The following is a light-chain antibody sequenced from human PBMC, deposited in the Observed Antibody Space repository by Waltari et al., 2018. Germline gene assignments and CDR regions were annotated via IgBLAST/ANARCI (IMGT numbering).Light chain of an antibody. V-gene: IGKV4-1*01. CDR2: WAS. CDR3: QQFHSYPRT. CDR1: QSLLYSSNGQNY. Sequence: DIVMTQSPDSLAMSLGERATINCKSSQSLLYSSNGQNYLAWFQQKPGQPPKLLIYWASIRESWVPDRFSGSGSETDFTLTISSLQAEDVAIYYCQQFHSYPRTFGQGTKVEIK. J-gene: IGKJ1*01.